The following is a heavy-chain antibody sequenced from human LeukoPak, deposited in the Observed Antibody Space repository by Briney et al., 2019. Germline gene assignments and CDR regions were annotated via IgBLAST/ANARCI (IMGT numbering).Heavy chain of an antibody. CDR1: GGSISSDSYF. CDR2: MYHRGTT. J-gene: IGHJ5*02. V-gene: IGHV4-39*01. CDR3: TRSARGGAAAGINWFDR. D-gene: IGHD6-13*01. Sequence: PSETLSLTCSVSGGSISSDSYFWDWIRQPPGKGLEWLGSMYHRGTTYYNPSLKSRVTISVDTSKNEFSLKLTSVTAADMAVYYCTRSARGGAAAGINWFDRWGQGTLVTVSS.